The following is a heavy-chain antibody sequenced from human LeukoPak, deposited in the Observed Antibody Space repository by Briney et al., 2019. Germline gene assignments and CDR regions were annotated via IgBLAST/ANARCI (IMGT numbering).Heavy chain of an antibody. CDR2: IYTSGST. CDR3: ARGLGYYGSGSYVYNWFAP. V-gene: IGHV4-4*07. CDR1: GGSIGNYY. D-gene: IGHD3-10*01. Sequence: SETLSLTCTVSGGSIGNYYWSWIRQPAGKGLEWIGRIYTSGSTNYNPSLKSRVTMSVDTSKNQFSLKLTSVTAADTAVYYCARGLGYYGSGSYVYNWFAPWGQGSLVTVSS. J-gene: IGHJ5*02.